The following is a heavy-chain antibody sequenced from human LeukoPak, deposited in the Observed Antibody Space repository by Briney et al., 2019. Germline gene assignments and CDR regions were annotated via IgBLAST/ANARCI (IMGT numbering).Heavy chain of an antibody. D-gene: IGHD2-2*03. CDR2: ISGSGGST. CDR3: AKDMGIVVVPAAHDY. V-gene: IGHV3-23*01. Sequence: GGSLRLSCAASGFTFSSYAMSWVRQAPGKGLEWVSAISGSGGSTYYADSVKGRFTISRDNSKNTLYLQMNSLRAEDMAVYYCAKDMGIVVVPAAHDYWGQGTLVTVSS. J-gene: IGHJ4*02. CDR1: GFTFSSYA.